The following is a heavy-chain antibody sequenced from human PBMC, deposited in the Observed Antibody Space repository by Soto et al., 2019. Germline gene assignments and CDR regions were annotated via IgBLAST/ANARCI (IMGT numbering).Heavy chain of an antibody. CDR1: GFTFSSYS. CDR3: ARDQNTTGTTLGDDDY. J-gene: IGHJ4*02. V-gene: IGHV3-48*01. D-gene: IGHD1-1*01. CDR2: ISSSSSTI. Sequence: GGSLRLSCAASGFTFSSYSMNWVRQAPGKGLEWVSYISSSSSTIYYADSVKGRFTISRDNAKNSLYLQMNSLRAEDTAVYYCARDQNTTGTTLGDDDYWGQGTLVNVSS.